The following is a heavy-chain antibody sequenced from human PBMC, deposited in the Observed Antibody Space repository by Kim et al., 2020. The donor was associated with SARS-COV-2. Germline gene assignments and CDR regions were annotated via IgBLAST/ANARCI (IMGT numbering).Heavy chain of an antibody. CDR3: ATGGGSYLFATTLDY. V-gene: IGHV1-24*01. Sequence: ASVKVSCKVSGYTLTELSMHWVRQAPGKGLEWMGGFDPEDGETIYAQKFQGRVTMTEDTSTDTAYMELSSLRSEDTAVYYCATGGGSYLFATTLDYWGQGTLVTVSS. CDR1: GYTLTELS. J-gene: IGHJ4*02. D-gene: IGHD1-26*01. CDR2: FDPEDGET.